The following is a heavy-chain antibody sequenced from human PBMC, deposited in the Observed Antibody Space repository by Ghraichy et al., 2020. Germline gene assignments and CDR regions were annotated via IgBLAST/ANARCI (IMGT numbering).Heavy chain of an antibody. D-gene: IGHD2-2*02. Sequence: SETLSLTCTVSGGSISSSSYYWGWIRQPPGKGREWIGNIYYSGSTYYNPSLKSRVTISVDTSKNQFSLKQTSVTAADTAVYYCARSGYCSSTSCYRWFDRWGHGTLVTVSS. CDR3: ARSGYCSSTSCYRWFDR. J-gene: IGHJ5*02. V-gene: IGHV4-39*01. CDR2: IYYSGST. CDR1: GGSISSSSYY.